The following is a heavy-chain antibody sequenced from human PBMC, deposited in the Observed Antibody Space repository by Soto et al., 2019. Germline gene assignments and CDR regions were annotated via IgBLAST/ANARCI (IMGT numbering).Heavy chain of an antibody. CDR1: GFTFNSHG. CDR3: ARGAEYQLLSRDYFYGMDV. V-gene: IGHV3-30*03. CDR2: ISYEGSNN. J-gene: IGHJ6*04. Sequence: QVQLVEAGGGVVQPGRSLRLSCGPSGFTFNSHGMHWVRQAPGKGLEWVAVISYEGSNNFYAESVKGRFTISRDNSKNTLYLQMNSLRREDTAVYYCARGAEYQLLSRDYFYGMDVWGKGTTVTVSS. D-gene: IGHD2-2*01.